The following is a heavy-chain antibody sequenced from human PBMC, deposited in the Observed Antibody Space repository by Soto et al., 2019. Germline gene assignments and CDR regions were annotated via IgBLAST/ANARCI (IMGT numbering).Heavy chain of an antibody. CDR3: ARVGSDGDLQGYYFDY. V-gene: IGHV1-18*04. Sequence: SVKVSCKASGYTFTSYGISWVRQAPGQGLEWMGWISAYNGNTNYAQKLQGRVTMTTDTSTSTAYMELRSLRSDDTAVYYCARVGSDGDLQGYYFDYWGQGTLVTVSS. CDR2: ISAYNGNT. CDR1: GYTFTSYG. D-gene: IGHD4-17*01. J-gene: IGHJ4*02.